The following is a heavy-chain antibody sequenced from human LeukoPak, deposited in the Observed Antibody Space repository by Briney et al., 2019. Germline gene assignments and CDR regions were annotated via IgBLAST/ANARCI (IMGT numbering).Heavy chain of an antibody. J-gene: IGHJ4*02. V-gene: IGHV1-8*01. CDR2: MNPNSGNT. Sequence: ASVKVSCKASGYTFTTYDINWVRQATGQGLEWMGWMNPNSGNTGYAQKFHDRVTMTRGTSIRTAYMEVSRLRSDDTAVYYCARSPDILTGENFDYWGQGTLVTVSS. CDR3: ARSPDILTGENFDY. CDR1: GYTFTTYD. D-gene: IGHD3-9*01.